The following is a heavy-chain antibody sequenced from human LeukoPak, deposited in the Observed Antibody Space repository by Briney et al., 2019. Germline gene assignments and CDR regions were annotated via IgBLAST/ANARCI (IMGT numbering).Heavy chain of an antibody. V-gene: IGHV4-4*07. CDR1: GGSISSYY. Sequence: SETLSLTCTVSGGSISSYYWSWIRQPAGKGLEWIGRIYTSGNTNYNPSLKSRVTISVDKSKNQFSLKLSSVAAADTAVYYCARETGPYYYYYMDVWGKGTTVTVSS. D-gene: IGHD1-1*01. CDR3: ARETGPYYYYYMDV. J-gene: IGHJ6*03. CDR2: IYTSGNT.